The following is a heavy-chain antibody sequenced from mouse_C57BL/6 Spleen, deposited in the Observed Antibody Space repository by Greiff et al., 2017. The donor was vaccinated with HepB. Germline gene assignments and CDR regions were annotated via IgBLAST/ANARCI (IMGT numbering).Heavy chain of an antibody. J-gene: IGHJ1*03. V-gene: IGHV1-82*01. CDR3: ARMDGYYGEYWYFDV. CDR2: IYPGDGDT. CDR1: GYAFSSSW. Sequence: QVQLKESGPELVKPGASVKISCKASGYAFSSSWMNWVKQRPGKGLEWIGRIYPGDGDTNYNGKFKGKATLTADKSSSTAYMQRSSLTSEDSAVYFCARMDGYYGEYWYFDVWGTGTTVTVSS. D-gene: IGHD2-3*01.